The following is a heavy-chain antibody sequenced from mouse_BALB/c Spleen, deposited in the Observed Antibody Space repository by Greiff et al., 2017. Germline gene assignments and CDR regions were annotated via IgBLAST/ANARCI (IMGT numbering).Heavy chain of an antibody. CDR1: GYSITSDYA. Sequence: VQLQQSGPGLVKPSQSLSLTCTVTGYSITSDYAWNWIRQFPGNKLEWMGYISYSGSTSYNPSLKSRISITRDTSKNQFFLQLNSVTTEDTATYYCAPLLAVAYWGQGTLVTVSA. J-gene: IGHJ3*01. D-gene: IGHD1-1*01. CDR2: ISYSGST. V-gene: IGHV3-2*02. CDR3: APLLAVAY.